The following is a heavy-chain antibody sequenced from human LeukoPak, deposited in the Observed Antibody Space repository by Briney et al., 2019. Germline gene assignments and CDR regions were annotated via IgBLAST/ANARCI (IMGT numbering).Heavy chain of an antibody. V-gene: IGHV3-53*01. CDR3: ARVRSIYFDY. Sequence: GGSPRLSCAASGFTVSSNYMSWVRQAPGKGLEWVSVIYSGGSTYYADSVKGRFTISRDNSKNTLYLQMNSLRAEDTAVYYCARVRSIYFDYWGQGTLVTVSS. J-gene: IGHJ4*02. CDR1: GFTVSSNY. CDR2: IYSGGST.